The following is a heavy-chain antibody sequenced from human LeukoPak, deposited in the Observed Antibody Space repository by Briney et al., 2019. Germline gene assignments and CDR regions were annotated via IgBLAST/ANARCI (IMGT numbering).Heavy chain of an antibody. CDR1: GGSISSGDYY. CDR3: ARDPQVVYDAFDI. J-gene: IGHJ3*02. CDR2: IYYSGST. Sequence: NTSETLSLTCTVSGGSISSGDYYWSWIRQPPGKGLEWIGYIYYSGSTYYNPSLKSRVTISVDTSKNRFSLKLSSVTAADTAVYYCARDPQVVYDAFDIWGQGTMVTVSS. D-gene: IGHD2-15*01. V-gene: IGHV4-30-4*01.